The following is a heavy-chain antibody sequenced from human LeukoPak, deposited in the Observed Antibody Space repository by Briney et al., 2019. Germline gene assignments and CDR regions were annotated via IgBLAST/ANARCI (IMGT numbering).Heavy chain of an antibody. Sequence: SETLSLTCTVSGGSISSSSYYWGWICQPPGKGLEWIGSIHYSGSTYYNPSLKSRVTISVDTSKNQFSLKLSSVTAADTAVYYCASEYKYDSSGANAFDIWGQGTMVTVSS. J-gene: IGHJ3*02. CDR3: ASEYKYDSSGANAFDI. CDR1: GGSISSSSYY. CDR2: IHYSGST. D-gene: IGHD3-22*01. V-gene: IGHV4-39*07.